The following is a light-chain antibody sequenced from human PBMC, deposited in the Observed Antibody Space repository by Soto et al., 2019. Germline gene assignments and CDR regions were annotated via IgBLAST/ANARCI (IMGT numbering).Light chain of an antibody. V-gene: IGLV2-11*01. CDR2: DVR. J-gene: IGLJ1*01. Sequence: QSALTQPRSVSGSPGQSVTISCTGTSSDVGVYNYVSWYQQHPGKAPKLMIYDVRKWPSGVPDRFSGSKFGNTAYLTISGLQAEDEADYYCCSYAGTYSYVFGTGTKV. CDR1: SSDVGVYNY. CDR3: CSYAGTYSYV.